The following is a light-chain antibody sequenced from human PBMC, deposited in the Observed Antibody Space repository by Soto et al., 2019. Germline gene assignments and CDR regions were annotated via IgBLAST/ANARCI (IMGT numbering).Light chain of an antibody. CDR2: GAS. CDR1: QSVSRSY. CDR3: HQYDVSPRT. Sequence: EIVLTQSPGTLSLSPGESATLSCRASQSVSRSYIAWYHQKPGQAPRLLIYGASSRATGIPDRFSGSGSGTDFPLTISRLEPEDFAVYYCHQYDVSPRTFGQGTKVEIK. V-gene: IGKV3-20*01. J-gene: IGKJ1*01.